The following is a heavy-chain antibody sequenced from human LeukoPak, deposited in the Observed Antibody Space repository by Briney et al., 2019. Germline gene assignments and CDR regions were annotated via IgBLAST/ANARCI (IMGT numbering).Heavy chain of an antibody. J-gene: IGHJ6*02. Sequence: GSLRLSCAASGFTFSSYWMSWVRQAPGKGLEWVANIKQDGSEKYYVDSVKGRFTISRDNAKNSLYLQMNSLRAEDTAVYYCARDSGGYLQAANYYYGMDVWGQGTTVTVSS. D-gene: IGHD3-22*01. CDR2: IKQDGSEK. CDR1: GFTFSSYW. V-gene: IGHV3-7*01. CDR3: ARDSGGYLQAANYYYGMDV.